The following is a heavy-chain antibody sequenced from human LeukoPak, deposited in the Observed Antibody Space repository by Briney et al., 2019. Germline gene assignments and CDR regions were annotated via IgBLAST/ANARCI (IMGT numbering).Heavy chain of an antibody. J-gene: IGHJ6*03. CDR1: GFTFSRYT. D-gene: IGHD3-16*02. V-gene: IGHV3-21*01. CDR2: ISSSSSYI. CDR3: ARDAFYDYVWGSYRLYYYYYYMDV. Sequence: GGSLRLSCAASGFTFSRYTMNWVRQAPGKGLEWVSSISSSSSYIYYADSVKGRFTISRDNAKNSLYLQMNSLRAEDTAVYYCARDAFYDYVWGSYRLYYYYYYMDVWGKGTTVTVSS.